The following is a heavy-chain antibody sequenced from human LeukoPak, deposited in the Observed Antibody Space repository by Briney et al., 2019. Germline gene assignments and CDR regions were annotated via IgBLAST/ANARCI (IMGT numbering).Heavy chain of an antibody. CDR3: ARGRENTYGTFAY. V-gene: IGHV1-69*04. J-gene: IGHJ4*02. CDR2: IIPILGIA. Sequence: SVKVSCKASGGTFSSYAISWVRQAPGQGLEWMGRIIPILGIANYAQKFQGRVTMTRDTSTSTVYMELSSLRSEDTAVYYCARGRENTYGTFAYGGQGPRVTVPS. CDR1: GGTFSSYA. D-gene: IGHD5-18*01.